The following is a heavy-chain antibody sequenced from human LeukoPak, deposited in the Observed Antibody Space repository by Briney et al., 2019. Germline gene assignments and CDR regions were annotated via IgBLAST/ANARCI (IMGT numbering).Heavy chain of an antibody. V-gene: IGHV5-51*01. Sequence: GESLQISCKGSGYSFTSYWIGWVRQMPGKGLEWMGIIYPGDSDIRYSPSFQGQVTISADKSISTAYLQWSSLKASDTAMYYCARRTKEQWLVGGNYFDYWGQGTLVTVSS. CDR2: IYPGDSDI. D-gene: IGHD6-19*01. CDR1: GYSFTSYW. J-gene: IGHJ4*02. CDR3: ARRTKEQWLVGGNYFDY.